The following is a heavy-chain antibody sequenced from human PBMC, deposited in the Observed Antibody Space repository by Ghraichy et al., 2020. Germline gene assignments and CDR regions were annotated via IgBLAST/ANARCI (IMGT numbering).Heavy chain of an antibody. CDR2: IKQDGSEK. Sequence: GSLRLSCAASGFTFSTYWMSWVRQAPGKGLEWVANIKQDGSEKYYVDSVKGRFTISRDNAKNSLYLHISSLRAEDTAVYYCARDRWIFGTWGQGTLVTVSS. D-gene: IGHD3-3*01. CDR3: ARDRWIFGT. V-gene: IGHV3-7*03. CDR1: GFTFSTYW. J-gene: IGHJ5*02.